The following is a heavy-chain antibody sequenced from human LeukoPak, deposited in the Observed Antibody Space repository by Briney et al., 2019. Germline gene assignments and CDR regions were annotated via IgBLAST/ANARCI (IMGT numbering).Heavy chain of an antibody. D-gene: IGHD3-3*01. CDR1: GGSFSGYY. Sequence: SETLSLTCAVYGGSFSGYYWSWIRQPPGKGLEWIGEINHSGSTNYNPSLKSRVTISVDTSKNQFSLKLSSVTAADTAVYYCARHRRFPGARPPPEAFDIWGQGTMVTVSS. CDR2: INHSGST. V-gene: IGHV4-34*01. CDR3: ARHRRFPGARPPPEAFDI. J-gene: IGHJ3*02.